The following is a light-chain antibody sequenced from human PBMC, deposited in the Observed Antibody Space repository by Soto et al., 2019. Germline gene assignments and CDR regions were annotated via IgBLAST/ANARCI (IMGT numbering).Light chain of an antibody. CDR3: SSYTSSSTLDV. J-gene: IGLJ1*01. CDR2: DVS. V-gene: IGLV2-14*01. CDR1: SSDVGGYNY. Sequence: QSALTQPASVSGSPGQSITISCTGTSSDVGGYNYVSWYQQHPGKAPKLMIYDVSNRPSGVSNRFSGSKSGNTASLTISGLQAEDEAYYYCSSYTSSSTLDVFGTGTKLTVL.